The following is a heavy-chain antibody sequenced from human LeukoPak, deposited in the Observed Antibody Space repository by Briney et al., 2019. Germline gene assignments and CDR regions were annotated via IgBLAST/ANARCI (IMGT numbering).Heavy chain of an antibody. Sequence: AGGSLRLSCAAXGXXXXXXAXXXXXXAXGXXLXXVXXISSSXGSTYYADSVKGRFTISRENSKNKLYLQMNSLRVEDTAVYYCAKDPYGYNSYYFDYWGQGTLGTVSS. V-gene: IGHV3-23*01. CDR3: AKDPYGYNSYYFDY. CDR2: ISSSXGST. D-gene: IGHD5-24*01. J-gene: IGHJ4*02. CDR1: GXXXXXXA.